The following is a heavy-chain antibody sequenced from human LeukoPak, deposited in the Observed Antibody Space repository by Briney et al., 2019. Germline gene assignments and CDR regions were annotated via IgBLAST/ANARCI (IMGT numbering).Heavy chain of an antibody. J-gene: IGHJ5*02. D-gene: IGHD2-2*02. Sequence: SETLSLTCTVSGGSISSSSYYWGWIRQPPGKGLEWFGSIYYSGSTYYNPSLKSRVTISVDTSKNQFSLKLSSVTAADTAVYYCARHEIVVVPAAIRNWFDPWGQGTLVTVSS. CDR2: IYYSGST. V-gene: IGHV4-39*01. CDR3: ARHEIVVVPAAIRNWFDP. CDR1: GGSISSSSYY.